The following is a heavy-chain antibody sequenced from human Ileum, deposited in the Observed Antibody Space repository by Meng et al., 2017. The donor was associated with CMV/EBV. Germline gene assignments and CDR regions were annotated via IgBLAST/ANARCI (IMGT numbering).Heavy chain of an antibody. CDR2: INHVGRT. J-gene: IGHJ4*02. Sequence: QEGGEGLFNPSETLSLTGAVYGGSLRGHYCNWIRQSPGNGLQWIAEINHVGRTNSNPSLASRVTISQDTSKNQCSLKLNSVTVADSAVYYCARGLFRYPAYFDLWGQGTLVTVSS. V-gene: IGHV4-34*01. CDR3: ARGLFRYPAYFDL. CDR1: GGSLRGHY. D-gene: IGHD3-16*02.